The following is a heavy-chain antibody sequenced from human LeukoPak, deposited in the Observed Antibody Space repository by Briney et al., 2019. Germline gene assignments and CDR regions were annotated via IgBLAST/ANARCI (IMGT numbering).Heavy chain of an antibody. CDR1: GFTLSDHW. J-gene: IGHJ4*02. V-gene: IGHV3-74*01. D-gene: IGHD1-1*01. Sequence: PGGSVRLSCAASGFTLSDHWMNWLRQPPGKGLLWVSHINVDGSDTDYADSVRGRLTISRDNARNTLYLQMDSLRVEDTAVYYCVRDGTGYPPFDWWGQGNLVTVSS. CDR2: INVDGSDT. CDR3: VRDGTGYPPFDW.